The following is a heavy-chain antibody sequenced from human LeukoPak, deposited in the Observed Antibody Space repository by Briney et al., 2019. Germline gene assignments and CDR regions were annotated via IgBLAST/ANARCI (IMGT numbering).Heavy chain of an antibody. V-gene: IGHV3-23*01. CDR1: GFTFSNYA. Sequence: GVSLRLSCAASGFTFSNYAMSWVRQAPGKGLEWVSALSGSGASTYYADSVQGRFTIFRDNSKNMLYLQMNNLRAEDTAIYYCAKDLSGSYDYWGQGTLVTVSS. J-gene: IGHJ4*02. CDR2: LSGSGAST. D-gene: IGHD1-26*01. CDR3: AKDLSGSYDY.